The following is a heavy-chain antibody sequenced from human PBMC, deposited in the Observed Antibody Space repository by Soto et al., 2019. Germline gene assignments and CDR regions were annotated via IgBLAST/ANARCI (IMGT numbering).Heavy chain of an antibody. CDR1: GYTFSGYG. J-gene: IGHJ5*02. Sequence: QVQLEQTGAEMKKPGASVKVSCKASGYTFSGYGISWVRQAPGQGLEWMGWISPYNSNTKYAQKFQGRVTMTTDTSTSTAYMELRSLRSDDTAVYYCAREIYSTSWFDPWGQGTLVTVSS. CDR3: AREIYSTSWFDP. CDR2: ISPYNSNT. V-gene: IGHV1-18*01. D-gene: IGHD5-12*01.